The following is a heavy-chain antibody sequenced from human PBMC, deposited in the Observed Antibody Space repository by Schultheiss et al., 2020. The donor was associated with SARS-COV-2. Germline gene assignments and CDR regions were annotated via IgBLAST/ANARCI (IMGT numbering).Heavy chain of an antibody. CDR3: ARSHPSSGWAHDAFDI. CDR2: ISSSGSTI. CDR1: GFTFSSYA. D-gene: IGHD6-19*01. Sequence: GGSLRLSCAASGFTFSSYALSWVRQAPGRGLEWVSYISSSGSTIYYADSVKGRFTISRDNAKNSLYLQMNSLRAEDTAVYYCARSHPSSGWAHDAFDIWGQGTMVTVSS. V-gene: IGHV3-48*03. J-gene: IGHJ3*02.